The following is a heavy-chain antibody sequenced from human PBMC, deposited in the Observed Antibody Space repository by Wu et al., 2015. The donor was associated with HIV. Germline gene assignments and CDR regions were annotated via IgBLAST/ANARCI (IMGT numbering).Heavy chain of an antibody. CDR1: GGTFSSFG. CDR2: IIPMFGST. D-gene: IGHD2-2*01. J-gene: IGHJ6*02. CDR3: TSVRRVPTYYYYGVDV. V-gene: IGHV1-69*13. Sequence: QVQLVQSGAEVKTPGSSVKVSCEASGGTFSSFGITWVRQAPGQGPEWMGRIIPMFGSTDFAQKFQGRLAMTADESASTVYMVLSRLRSEDTAVYYCTSVRRVPTYYYYGVDVWGQGTTVIVSS.